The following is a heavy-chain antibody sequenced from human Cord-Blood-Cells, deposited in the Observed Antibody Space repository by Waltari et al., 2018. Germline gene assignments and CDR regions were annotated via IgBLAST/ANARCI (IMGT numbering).Heavy chain of an antibody. CDR3: ARALIGPFDY. CDR2: IRSSSSYI. V-gene: IGHV3-21*01. J-gene: IGHJ4*02. CDR1: GFTFSSYS. Sequence: EVQLVESGGGLVKPGGSLRLSCAASGFTFSSYSMNWVRQAPGKGLEWVSSIRSSSSYIYYADSVKGRFTISRDNAKNSLYLQMNSLRAEDTAVYYCARALIGPFDYWGQGTLVTVSS.